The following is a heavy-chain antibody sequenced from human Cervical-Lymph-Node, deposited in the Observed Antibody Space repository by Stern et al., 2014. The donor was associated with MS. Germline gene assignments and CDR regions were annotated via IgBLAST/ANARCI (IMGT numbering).Heavy chain of an antibody. Sequence: QLVQSGPEVKKPGTSVRVSCKSSGFTLTSSVVHWVRQARGQRLEWMGWIVVGSGNTNYAHKFQERVIITRDMSTSTAYMELSGLTSEDTAVYYCAAARNYDFWTGSPYGMDVWGRGTTVTVSS. CDR2: IVVGSGNT. J-gene: IGHJ6*02. CDR1: GFTLTSSV. CDR3: AAARNYDFWTGSPYGMDV. V-gene: IGHV1-58*01. D-gene: IGHD3-3*01.